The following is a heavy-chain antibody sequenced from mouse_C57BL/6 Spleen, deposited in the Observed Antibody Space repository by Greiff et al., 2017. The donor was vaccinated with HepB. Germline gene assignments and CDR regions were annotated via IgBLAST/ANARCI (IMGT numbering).Heavy chain of an antibody. J-gene: IGHJ4*01. Sequence: VQLQQSGAELVRPGTSVKMSCKASGYTFTNYWIGWAKQRPGHGLEWIGDIYPGGGYTNYNEKFKGKATLTADKSSSTAYMQFSSLTSEDSAIYYCARSYSNYAGGAMDYWGQGTSVTVSS. D-gene: IGHD2-5*01. V-gene: IGHV1-63*01. CDR2: IYPGGGYT. CDR3: ARSYSNYAGGAMDY. CDR1: GYTFTNYW.